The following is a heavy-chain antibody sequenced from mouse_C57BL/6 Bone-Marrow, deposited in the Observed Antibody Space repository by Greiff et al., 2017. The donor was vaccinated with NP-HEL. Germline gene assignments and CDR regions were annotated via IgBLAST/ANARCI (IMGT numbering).Heavy chain of an antibody. CDR1: GYTFTSYW. Sequence: VQLQQPGAELVRPGTSVKLSCKASGYTFTSYWMHWVKQRPGQGLEWIGVIDPSDSYTNYNQKFKGKATLTVDTSSSTAYMQLSSLTSEDSAVYYCARHYYGSSYWGQGTTLTVSS. CDR2: IDPSDSYT. CDR3: ARHYYGSSY. V-gene: IGHV1-59*01. J-gene: IGHJ2*01. D-gene: IGHD1-1*01.